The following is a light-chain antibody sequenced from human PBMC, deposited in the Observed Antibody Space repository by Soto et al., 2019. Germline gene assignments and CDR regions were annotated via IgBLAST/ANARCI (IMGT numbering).Light chain of an antibody. Sequence: QSVLTQPPSASGSPGQSVTISCTGTSSDVGGYNYVSWYQHHPGKAPKLMIYEVSKRPSGVPDRFSGSKSGNTASLTVSGPQADDEADYYCSSDAGNDKYVFGSGTKVTVL. CDR3: SSDAGNDKYV. J-gene: IGLJ1*01. CDR2: EVS. CDR1: SSDVGGYNY. V-gene: IGLV2-8*01.